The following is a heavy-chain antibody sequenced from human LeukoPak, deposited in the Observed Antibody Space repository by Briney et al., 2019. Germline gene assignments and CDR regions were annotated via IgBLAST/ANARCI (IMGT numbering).Heavy chain of an antibody. CDR1: GGSFSGYY. CDR2: INHSGST. V-gene: IGHV4-34*01. D-gene: IGHD6-19*01. J-gene: IGHJ6*04. Sequence: SETLSLTCAVTGGSFSGYYWSWIRQPPGKGLEWIGEINHSGSTNYNPSLKSRVTISVDTSKKQFSLKVRSVTTPDTAVYYCARGRASIAVGGTPYYYYGMDIWGKGTTVTVSS. CDR3: ARGRASIAVGGTPYYYYGMDI.